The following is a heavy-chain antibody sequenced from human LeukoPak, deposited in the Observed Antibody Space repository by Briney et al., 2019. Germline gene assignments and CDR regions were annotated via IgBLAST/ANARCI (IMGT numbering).Heavy chain of an antibody. J-gene: IGHJ4*02. Sequence: ETLSLTCAVYGGSFSGYYWSWIRQPPGKGLEWVSAISGSGGSTYYADSVKGRFTISRDNSKNTLYLQMNSLRAEDTAVYYCAKRGLAVAGTDYWGQGTLVTVSS. CDR3: AKRGLAVAGTDY. V-gene: IGHV3-23*01. D-gene: IGHD6-19*01. CDR1: GGSFSGYY. CDR2: ISGSGGST.